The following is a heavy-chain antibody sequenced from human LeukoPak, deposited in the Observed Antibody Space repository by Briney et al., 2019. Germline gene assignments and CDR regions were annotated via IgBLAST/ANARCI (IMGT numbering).Heavy chain of an antibody. CDR1: EYTFTTYW. Sequence: GESLKISCKVSEYTFTTYWIGWVRQMPGKDLEWMGIIYPGDSDTRYSPSFQGQVTFSADKSISTVYLQWSSLKASDTAMYYCARSTRAVAASFDYWGQGTLVTVSS. CDR3: ARSTRAVAASFDY. D-gene: IGHD6-19*01. V-gene: IGHV5-51*01. CDR2: IYPGDSDT. J-gene: IGHJ4*02.